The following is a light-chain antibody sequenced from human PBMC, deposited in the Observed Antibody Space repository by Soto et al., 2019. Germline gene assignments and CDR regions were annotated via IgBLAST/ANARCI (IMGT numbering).Light chain of an antibody. CDR1: QSISSS. CDR3: QQYNSYWT. V-gene: IGKV1-5*03. CDR2: KAS. Sequence: DIQMTQSPSTLSASVGDRVTITCRASQSISSSLAWYQQKPGKAPKLLFYKASSLESGVPSRFSGSGVGTEFTLTISCVQPDDFATYYCQQYNSYWTFGQGTKVEIK. J-gene: IGKJ1*01.